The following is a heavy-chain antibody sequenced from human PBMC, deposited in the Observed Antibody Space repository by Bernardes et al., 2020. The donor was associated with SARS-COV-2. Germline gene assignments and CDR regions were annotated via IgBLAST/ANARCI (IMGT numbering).Heavy chain of an antibody. J-gene: IGHJ4*02. D-gene: IGHD4-17*01. CDR1: GFTFSDRY. V-gene: IGHV3-72*01. CDR3: STSFGDYRRLDY. Sequence: GGSLRLSCAASGFTFSDRYMDWVRQAPGKGLEWVARIRNKPNDFTTEYAASVKGRFTISRDGSKNLLYLQMNSLKTEDTAVYFCSTSFGDYRRLDYWGQGTPVTVSS. CDR2: IRNKPNDFTT.